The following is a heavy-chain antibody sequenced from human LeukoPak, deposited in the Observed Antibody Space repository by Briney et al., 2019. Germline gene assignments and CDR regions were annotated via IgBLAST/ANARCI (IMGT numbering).Heavy chain of an antibody. J-gene: IGHJ4*02. V-gene: IGHV1-69*06. CDR3: ARGYSFIGLIAVAAHFDY. CDR1: GGTFSSYA. Sequence: WASVKVSCKASGGTFSSYAISWVRQAPGQGLEWMGGIIPIFGTAIYAQKFQGRVTMTEDTSTDTAYMELSSLRSEDTAVYYCARGYSFIGLIAVAAHFDYWGQGTLVTVSS. D-gene: IGHD6-19*01. CDR2: IIPIFGTA.